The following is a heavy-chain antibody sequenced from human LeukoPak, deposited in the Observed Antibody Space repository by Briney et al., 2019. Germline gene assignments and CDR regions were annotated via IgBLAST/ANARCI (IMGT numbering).Heavy chain of an antibody. CDR3: AGHRYDSSGYSYWFDP. V-gene: IGHV3-48*03. D-gene: IGHD3-22*01. CDR1: GFTFSSYE. J-gene: IGHJ5*02. CDR2: ISSSGSTI. Sequence: GGSLRLSCAASGFTFSSYEMNWVRQAPGKGLEWVSYISSSGSTIYYADSVKGGFTISRDNAKNSLYLQMNSLRAEDTAVYYCAGHRYDSSGYSYWFDPWGQGTLVTVSS.